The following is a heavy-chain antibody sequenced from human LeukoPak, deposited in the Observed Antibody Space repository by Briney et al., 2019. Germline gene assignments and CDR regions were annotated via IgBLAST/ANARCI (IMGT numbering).Heavy chain of an antibody. CDR2: INPNSGGT. V-gene: IGHV1-2*02. Sequence: GASVKVSCKASGYTFTGYYMHWVRQAPGQGLEWMGWINPNSGGTNYAQILQGRVTMTRDTSISTAYMELSRLRSDDTAVYYCARGAPGNNWNDFWGQGTLVTVSS. D-gene: IGHD2/OR15-2a*01. CDR3: ARGAPGNNWNDF. J-gene: IGHJ5*01. CDR1: GYTFTGYY.